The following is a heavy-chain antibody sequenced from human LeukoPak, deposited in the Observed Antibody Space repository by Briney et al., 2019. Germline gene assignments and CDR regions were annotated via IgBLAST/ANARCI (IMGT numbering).Heavy chain of an antibody. CDR2: INHIGST. Sequence: SETLSLTCAVYGGSFSGYYWSWIRQPPGKGLEWIGEINHIGSTNYNPSLKSRVTISVDTSKNQFSLKLSSVTAADTAVYYCARGMRSTMVRGVIYWFDPWGQGTLVTVSS. V-gene: IGHV4-34*01. CDR1: GGSFSGYY. CDR3: ARGMRSTMVRGVIYWFDP. J-gene: IGHJ5*02. D-gene: IGHD3-10*01.